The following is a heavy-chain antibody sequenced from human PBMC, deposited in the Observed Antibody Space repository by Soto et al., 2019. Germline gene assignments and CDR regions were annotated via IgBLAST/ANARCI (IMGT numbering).Heavy chain of an antibody. CDR3: ARDRGYGDYVMDYYGMDV. CDR2: INAGNGNT. CDR1: GYTFTSYA. J-gene: IGHJ6*02. D-gene: IGHD4-17*01. Sequence: ASVKVSCKASGYTFTSYAMHWVRQAPGQRFEWMGWINAGNGNTKYSQKFQGRVTITRDTSASTAYMELRSLRSDDTAVYYCARDRGYGDYVMDYYGMDVWGQGTTVTVSS. V-gene: IGHV1-3*01.